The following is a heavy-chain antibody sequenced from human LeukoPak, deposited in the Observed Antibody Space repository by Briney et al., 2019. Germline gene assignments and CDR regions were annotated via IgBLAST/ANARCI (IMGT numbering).Heavy chain of an antibody. CDR2: ISGSGDST. CDR1: GFTFSSYA. D-gene: IGHD3-10*01. J-gene: IGHJ4*02. Sequence: GGSLRLSCAASGFTFSSYAMSWVRLAPGKGLEWVSAISGSGDSTYYADSVKGRFTISRDNSKNTLYLQMNSLRAEDTAVYYCANHWGYGSASRDFDYWGQGTLVTVSS. V-gene: IGHV3-23*01. CDR3: ANHWGYGSASRDFDY.